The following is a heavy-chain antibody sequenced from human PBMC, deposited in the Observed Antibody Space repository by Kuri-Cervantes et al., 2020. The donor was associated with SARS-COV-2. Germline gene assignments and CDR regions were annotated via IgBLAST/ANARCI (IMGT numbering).Heavy chain of an antibody. Sequence: LRLSCAVSGYSISSGYYWSWIRQPPGKGLEWIGYIYYSGSTYYNPSLKSRVTISVDTSKNQFSLKLSSVTAADTAVYYCARVGVATGGFWFDPWGQGTLVTVSS. CDR1: GYSISSGYY. J-gene: IGHJ5*02. CDR3: ARVGVATGGFWFDP. D-gene: IGHD5-12*01. CDR2: IYYSGST. V-gene: IGHV4-30-4*08.